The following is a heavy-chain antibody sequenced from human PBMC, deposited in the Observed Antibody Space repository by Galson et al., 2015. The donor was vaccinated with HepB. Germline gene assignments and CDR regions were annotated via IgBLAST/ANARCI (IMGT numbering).Heavy chain of an antibody. V-gene: IGHV1-18*04. CDR3: ARAPIGGVVMVPHAFDI. Sequence: SVKVSCKASGYTFTSYGISWVRQAPGQGLEWMGWISAYNGNTNYAQKLQGRVTMTTDTSTSTAYMELRSLRSDDTAVYYCARAPIGGVVMVPHAFDIWGQGTMVTVSS. J-gene: IGHJ3*02. CDR1: GYTFTSYG. D-gene: IGHD3-3*01. CDR2: ISAYNGNT.